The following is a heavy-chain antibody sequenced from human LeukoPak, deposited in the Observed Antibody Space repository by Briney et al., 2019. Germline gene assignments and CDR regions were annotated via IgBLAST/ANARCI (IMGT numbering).Heavy chain of an antibody. Sequence: PSETLSLTCTVSGGSISSYYRSWIRQPPGKGLEWIGYIYYSGSTNYNPSLKSRVTISVDTSKNQFSLKLSSVTAADTAVYYCARARSWFDPWGQGTLVTVSS. CDR1: GGSISSYY. D-gene: IGHD5-24*01. J-gene: IGHJ5*02. V-gene: IGHV4-59*01. CDR2: IYYSGST. CDR3: ARARSWFDP.